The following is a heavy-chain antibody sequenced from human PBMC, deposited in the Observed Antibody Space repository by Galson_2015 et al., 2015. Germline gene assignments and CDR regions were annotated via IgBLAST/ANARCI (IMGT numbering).Heavy chain of an antibody. Sequence: SLTLSCAASGFTFGNYWAHWVRQAPGKGLVWVSRINSDGSRTDYADSVKGRFTISRDNAKNTLYLQMDSLRAEDTAVYYCAAHDYGEFWGQGTPVTVSS. CDR3: AAHDYGEF. CDR1: GFTFGNYW. V-gene: IGHV3-74*01. J-gene: IGHJ4*02. CDR2: INSDGSRT.